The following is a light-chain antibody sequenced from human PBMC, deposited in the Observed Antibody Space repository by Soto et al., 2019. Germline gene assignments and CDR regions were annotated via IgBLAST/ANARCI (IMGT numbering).Light chain of an antibody. J-gene: IGLJ1*01. Sequence: QSVLTQPASVSGSPGQSIAISCTGTSSDVGSYNHVSWYQQYPGKAPKLMIYEVTNRPSGVSNRFSGSKSGSTASLTISGLQAEDEAEYYCNSLSATGTSYVFGNGTKVTVL. CDR3: NSLSATGTSYV. V-gene: IGLV2-14*01. CDR1: SSDVGSYNH. CDR2: EVT.